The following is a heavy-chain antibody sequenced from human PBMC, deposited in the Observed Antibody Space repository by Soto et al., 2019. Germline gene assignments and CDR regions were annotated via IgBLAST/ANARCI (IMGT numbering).Heavy chain of an antibody. Sequence: SAVKVSCKASGGTISIYAISWVRQAPGQGLEWMGGIIPIFGTANYAQKFQGRVTITADKSTSTADMELRSLRSGDTAVYHCGRAXSTIFGVVMGLNWDLDLCGERPLVTVSS. CDR1: GGTISIYA. CDR3: GRAXSTIFGVVMGLNWDLDL. V-gene: IGHV1-69*06. D-gene: IGHD3-3*01. J-gene: IGHJ2*01. CDR2: IIPIFGTA.